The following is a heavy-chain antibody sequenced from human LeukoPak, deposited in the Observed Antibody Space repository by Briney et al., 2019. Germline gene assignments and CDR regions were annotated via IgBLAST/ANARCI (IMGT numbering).Heavy chain of an antibody. J-gene: IGHJ4*02. CDR2: IRSKAYGGTT. CDR3: TRGGTYYDFWSGYYNFDY. CDR1: GFTFGDYA. V-gene: IGHV3-49*04. D-gene: IGHD3-3*01. Sequence: EPGGSLRLSCTASGFTFGDYAMSWVRQAPGKGLEWVGFIRSKAYGGTTEYAASVKGRFTILRDDSKSIAYLQMNSLKTEDTAVYYCTRGGTYYDFWSGYYNFDYWGQGTLVTVSS.